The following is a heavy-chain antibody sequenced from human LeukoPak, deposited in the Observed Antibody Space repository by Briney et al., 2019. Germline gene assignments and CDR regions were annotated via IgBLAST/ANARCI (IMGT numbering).Heavy chain of an antibody. CDR1: GYTFTGYF. CDR3: ATIWFGDQNHHVY. Sequence: ASVKVSCKASGYTFTGYFMHWVRQAPGQGLEWMGWINPKSGGTNYTQKFQGRVAMTRDTSINTAYMELTRLRSDDAAVYYCATIWFGDQNHHVYWGQGTLVTVSS. J-gene: IGHJ4*02. CDR2: INPKSGGT. V-gene: IGHV1-2*02. D-gene: IGHD3-10*01.